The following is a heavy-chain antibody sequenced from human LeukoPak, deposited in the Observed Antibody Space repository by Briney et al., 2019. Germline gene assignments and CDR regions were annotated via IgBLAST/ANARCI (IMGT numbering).Heavy chain of an antibody. CDR3: VRPLTASGWYFDL. J-gene: IGHJ2*01. Sequence: GASVKVSCKASGYTFTGYYIHWVRQAPGQGLEWMGWINPNSGGTNYAQKFQDRVTMARDTSISTAYMELSRLKSDDTAVYYCVRPLTASGWYFDLWGRGTLVTASS. D-gene: IGHD1-14*01. CDR1: GYTFTGYY. V-gene: IGHV1-2*02. CDR2: INPNSGGT.